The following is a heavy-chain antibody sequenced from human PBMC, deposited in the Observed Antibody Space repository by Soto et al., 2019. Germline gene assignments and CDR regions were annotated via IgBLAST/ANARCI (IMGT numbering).Heavy chain of an antibody. CDR3: ARDLSSAAGHYFDF. J-gene: IGHJ4*02. Sequence: QVQLQESGPGLVKPSETLSLPCTVSGGSISSYYWSWIRQPAGKGMEWIGRIHTTDGTNYNPSLRSRVTMSIDTSNIRFSLKLSYLTAADTAVYYCARDLSSAAGHYFDFWGQGTLVTVSS. V-gene: IGHV4-4*07. CDR2: IHTTDGT. D-gene: IGHD6-13*01. CDR1: GGSISSYY.